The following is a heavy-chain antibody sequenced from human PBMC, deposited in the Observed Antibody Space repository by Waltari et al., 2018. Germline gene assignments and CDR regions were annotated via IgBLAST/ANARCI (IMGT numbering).Heavy chain of an antibody. CDR1: GYTFTSYA. V-gene: IGHV1-3*01. CDR2: INAGNGNP. D-gene: IGHD3-10*01. CDR3: ASRAYGSGSYSTPDY. J-gene: IGHJ4*02. Sequence: QVQLVQSGAEVKKPGASVKVSCKASGYTFTSYAMHWVRQAPGQRLEWMGWINAGNGNPKYSQKFQGRVTITRDTFASTAYMELSSLRSEDTAVYYCASRAYGSGSYSTPDYWGQGTLVTVSS.